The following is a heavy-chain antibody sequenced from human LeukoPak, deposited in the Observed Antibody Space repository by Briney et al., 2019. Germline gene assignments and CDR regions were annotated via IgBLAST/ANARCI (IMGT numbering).Heavy chain of an antibody. CDR2: INQDGGEK. D-gene: IGHD5-12*01. Sequence: GGSLRLSCAASGYTFRTFWMTWVRQAPGKGLEWVANINQDGGEKYYADSVKRRFTISRDNAKNSVYLQMNSLRADDTALYYCARDGGYTGYDSFDYWGQGTLVTVSS. CDR1: GYTFRTFW. J-gene: IGHJ4*02. CDR3: ARDGGYTGYDSFDY. V-gene: IGHV3-7*01.